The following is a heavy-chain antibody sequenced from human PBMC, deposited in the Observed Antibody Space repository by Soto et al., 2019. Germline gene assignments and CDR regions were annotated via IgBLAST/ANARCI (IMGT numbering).Heavy chain of an antibody. CDR3: AKKVPLDSSGYYYPFPFDY. CDR1: GFTFSSYA. J-gene: IGHJ4*02. D-gene: IGHD3-22*01. Sequence: PGGSLRLSCAASGFTFSSYAMSWVRQAPGKGLEWVSAISGSGGSTYYADSVKGRFTISRDNSKNTLYLQMNSLGAEDTAVYYCAKKVPLDSSGYYYPFPFDYWGQGTLVTVSS. V-gene: IGHV3-23*01. CDR2: ISGSGGST.